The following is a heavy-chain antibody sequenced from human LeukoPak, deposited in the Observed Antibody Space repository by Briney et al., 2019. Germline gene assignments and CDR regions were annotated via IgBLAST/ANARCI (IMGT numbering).Heavy chain of an antibody. CDR3: ARVSPGYCTNGVCLYYYYYYMDV. Sequence: TLSLTCTVSAGSISSGSYSWSWIRPPAGKGLEWIGRIYTSGSTTYNPSLKSRVTISVDTSTNQFSLKLSSVTAADTAVYYCARVSPGYCTNGVCLYYYYYYMDVWGKGTTVTVSS. D-gene: IGHD2-8*01. V-gene: IGHV4-61*02. CDR1: AGSISSGSYS. J-gene: IGHJ6*03. CDR2: IYTSGST.